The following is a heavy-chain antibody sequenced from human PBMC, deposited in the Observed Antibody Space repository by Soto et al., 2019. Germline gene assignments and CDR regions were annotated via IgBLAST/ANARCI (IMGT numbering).Heavy chain of an antibody. D-gene: IGHD1-26*01. J-gene: IGHJ5*02. CDR2: IYYSGST. CDR3: ARGSGSYSNWFDP. CDR1: GGSINFYY. Sequence: QVQLQESGPGLVKPSETLSLTCSVSGGSINFYYWSWIRQPPGKGLEWIGYIYYSGSTNYNPSLMSRVSISVDTSKNQFSLKLNSVTAADTAVYYCARGSGSYSNWFDPWGQGTPVTVSS. V-gene: IGHV4-59*01.